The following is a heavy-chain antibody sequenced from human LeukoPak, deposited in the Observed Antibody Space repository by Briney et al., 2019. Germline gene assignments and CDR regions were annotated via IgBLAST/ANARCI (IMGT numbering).Heavy chain of an antibody. CDR1: GYTFTGYY. J-gene: IGHJ5*02. V-gene: IGHV1-2*02. D-gene: IGHD2/OR15-2a*01. CDR3: ARDSFLGSWFDP. Sequence: ASVKVSCKASGYTFTGYYMHWVRQAPGQGLEWMGWINPNSGGTNYAQKFQGRVTMTRDTSISTAYMELSRLRSDDTAVYYCARDSFLGSWFDPWGQGTLVTVSS. CDR2: INPNSGGT.